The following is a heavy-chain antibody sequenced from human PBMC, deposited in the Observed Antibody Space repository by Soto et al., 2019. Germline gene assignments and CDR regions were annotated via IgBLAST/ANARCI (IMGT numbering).Heavy chain of an antibody. CDR3: AKDFRFYYDSSGPFDY. V-gene: IGHV3-23*01. Sequence: EVQLLESGGGLVQPGGSLRLSCAASGFTFSSYAMSWVRQAPGKGLEWVSAISGSGGSSYYADSVKGRFPFSRDNAKNTLYLQMNSLRAEDTAVYYCAKDFRFYYDSSGPFDYWGQGTLVTVSS. CDR1: GFTFSSYA. J-gene: IGHJ4*02. D-gene: IGHD3-22*01. CDR2: ISGSGGSS.